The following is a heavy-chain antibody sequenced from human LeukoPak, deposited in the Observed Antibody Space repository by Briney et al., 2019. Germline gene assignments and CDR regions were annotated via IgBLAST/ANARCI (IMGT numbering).Heavy chain of an antibody. V-gene: IGHV4-4*07. CDR2: IYSTGRS. Sequence: SETLSLTCTVSGGSISNYFWSWVRQPAGKGLEWIGRIYSTGRSDYNPSLKSRITMSVDTSKNQFSLKLSSVTAADTAVYYCAARAFDIWGQGTMVTVSS. CDR3: AARAFDI. CDR1: GGSISNYF. J-gene: IGHJ3*02.